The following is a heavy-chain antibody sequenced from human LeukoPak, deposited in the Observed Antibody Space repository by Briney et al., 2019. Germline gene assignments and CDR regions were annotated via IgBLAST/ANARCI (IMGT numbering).Heavy chain of an antibody. J-gene: IGHJ4*02. CDR2: ISPDGSYT. CDR1: GFTFSSSW. V-gene: IGHV3-74*01. D-gene: IGHD6-13*01. CDR3: AKDSQEQQLVRDFDY. Sequence: GGSLRLSCAASGFTFSSSWMHWVRQVPGKGLVWVSHISPDGSYTDYADSVKGRFIISRDNAKNTMSLQMNSLRAEDTAVYYCAKDSQEQQLVRDFDYWGLGTLVTVSS.